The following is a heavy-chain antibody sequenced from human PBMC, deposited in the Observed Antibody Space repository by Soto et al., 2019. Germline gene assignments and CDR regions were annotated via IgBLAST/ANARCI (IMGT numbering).Heavy chain of an antibody. J-gene: IGHJ4*02. CDR3: ARDRVTMVRRIITPFDY. Sequence: GGSMRLSCAASGFTFSTNYVSWVRQAPGKGLEWVSVIYSGGSTYYADSVKGRFTISRDNSKNTLYLQMNSLRAEDTAVYYCARDRVTMVRRIITPFDYWGQGTLVTVSS. D-gene: IGHD3-10*01. CDR2: IYSGGST. V-gene: IGHV3-66*01. CDR1: GFTFSTNY.